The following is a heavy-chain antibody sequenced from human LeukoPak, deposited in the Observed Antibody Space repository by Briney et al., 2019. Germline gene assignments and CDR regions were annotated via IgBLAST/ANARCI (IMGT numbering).Heavy chain of an antibody. V-gene: IGHV1-2*02. CDR3: ARDPRPTIFGVVIPWFDP. CDR1: GYTFTGYY. D-gene: IGHD3-3*01. CDR2: INPNSGGT. J-gene: IGHJ5*02. Sequence: ASVKVSCKASGYTFTGYYMHWVRQAPGQGLEWMGWINPNSGGTNYGQKFQGRVTMTRDTSISTAYMELSRLRSDDTAVYYCARDPRPTIFGVVIPWFDPWGQGTLVTVSS.